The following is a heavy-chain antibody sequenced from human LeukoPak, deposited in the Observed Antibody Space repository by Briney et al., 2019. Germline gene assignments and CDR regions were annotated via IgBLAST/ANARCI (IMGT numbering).Heavy chain of an antibody. CDR3: ARVTAPYYYYGMDV. CDR2: IYTSGST. D-gene: IGHD5-18*01. CDR1: GGSISSGSYY. J-gene: IGHJ6*02. V-gene: IGHV4-61*02. Sequence: SQTLSLTCTVSGGSISSGSYYWSWIRQPAGKGLEWIGRIYTSGSTNYNPSLKSRVTISVDTSKNQFSLKLSSVTAADTAVYYCARVTAPYYYYGMDVWGQGTTVTVSS.